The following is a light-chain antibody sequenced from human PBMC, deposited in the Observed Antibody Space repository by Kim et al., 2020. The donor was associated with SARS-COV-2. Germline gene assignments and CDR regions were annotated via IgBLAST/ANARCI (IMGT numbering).Light chain of an antibody. Sequence: QPVLTQSPSASASLGASVKLTCTLASEHSTYAIAWHQQQPGKGPRFLMKLNSDGSHSKGDGIPDRFSGSSSGAERYLTISSLQSEDEADYYCQTWGPGAFGGGTQLTVL. V-gene: IGLV4-69*02. CDR3: QTWGPGA. CDR2: LNSDGSH. J-gene: IGLJ3*02. CDR1: SEHSTYA.